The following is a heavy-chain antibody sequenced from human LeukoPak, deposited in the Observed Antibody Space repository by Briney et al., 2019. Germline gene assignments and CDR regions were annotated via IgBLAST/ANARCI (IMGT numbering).Heavy chain of an antibody. D-gene: IGHD5-24*01. V-gene: IGHV1-69*13. Sequence: SVKVSCKVSGHSLAGLSIHWVRQAPGQGLEWMGGIIPIFGTANYAQKFQGRVTITADESTSTAYMELSSLRSEDTAVYYCARGMASGYYYYMDVWGKGTTVTVSS. CDR3: ARGMASGYYYYMDV. CDR1: GHSLAGLS. J-gene: IGHJ6*03. CDR2: IIPIFGTA.